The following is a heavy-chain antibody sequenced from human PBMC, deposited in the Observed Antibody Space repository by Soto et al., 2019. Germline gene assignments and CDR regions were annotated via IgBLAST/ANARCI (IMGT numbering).Heavy chain of an antibody. CDR3: ARDLPPSWGLRFLAYYYGMDV. Sequence: GGSLRLSCAASGFTFSSYWMSWVRQAPGKGLEWVANIKQDGSEKYYVDSVKGRFTISRGNAKNSLYLQMNSLRAEDTAVYYCARDLPPSWGLRFLAYYYGMDVWGQGTTVTVSS. D-gene: IGHD3-3*01. CDR1: GFTFSSYW. J-gene: IGHJ6*02. V-gene: IGHV3-7*03. CDR2: IKQDGSEK.